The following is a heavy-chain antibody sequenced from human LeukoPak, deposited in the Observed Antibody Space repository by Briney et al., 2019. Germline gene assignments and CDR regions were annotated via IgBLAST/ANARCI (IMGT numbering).Heavy chain of an antibody. D-gene: IGHD5-24*01. J-gene: IGHJ4*02. CDR1: GFNFRDAA. CDR3: ARGDGYNFFDY. Sequence: PGGSLRLSCAASGFNFRDAAMTWVRQAPGKGLEWVSVFYVGGATYYADSVKGRFTISRDNSENTLYLQMKSLRAEDTAVYYCARGDGYNFFDYWGQGTLVTVSS. V-gene: IGHV3-53*01. CDR2: FYVGGAT.